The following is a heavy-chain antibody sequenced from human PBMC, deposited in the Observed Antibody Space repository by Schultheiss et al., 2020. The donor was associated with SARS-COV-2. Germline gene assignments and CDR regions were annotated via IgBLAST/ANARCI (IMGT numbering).Heavy chain of an antibody. D-gene: IGHD3-10*01. CDR2: IYYSGST. Sequence: SETLSLTCTVSGGPISSYYWSWLRQPPGKGLEWIGYIYYSGSTNYNPSLKSRVTISVDKSKNQFSLKLSSVTAADTAVYYCARVIDQPPSFRNYYGMDVWGQGTTVTVSS. V-gene: IGHV4-59*12. CDR1: GGPISSYY. J-gene: IGHJ6*02. CDR3: ARVIDQPPSFRNYYGMDV.